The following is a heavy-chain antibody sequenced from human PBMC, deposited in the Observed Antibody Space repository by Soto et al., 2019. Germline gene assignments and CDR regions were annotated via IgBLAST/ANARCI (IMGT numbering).Heavy chain of an antibody. CDR2: IWYDGSNK. CDR1: GFTFSSYG. Sequence: QVQLVESGGGVVQPGRSLRLSCAASGFTFSSYGMHWVRQAPGKGLEWVAVIWYDGSNKYYADSVKGRFTISRDNSKNTLYLQMNSLRAEDTAVYYCARGVLRYFDLLLDNFDYWGQGTLVTVSS. D-gene: IGHD3-9*01. J-gene: IGHJ4*02. CDR3: ARGVLRYFDLLLDNFDY. V-gene: IGHV3-33*01.